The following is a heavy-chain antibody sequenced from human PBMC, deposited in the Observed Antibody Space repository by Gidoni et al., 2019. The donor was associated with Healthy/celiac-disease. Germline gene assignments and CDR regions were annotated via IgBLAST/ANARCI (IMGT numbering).Heavy chain of an antibody. J-gene: IGHJ3*02. D-gene: IGHD3-16*01. V-gene: IGHV3-33*01. CDR1: GFTLSSYG. Sequence: QVQLVESGGGVVQPGRSLRLSCSPSGFTLSSYGMHWVGQAPGKGLELVAVIWYDGCTKYYADSVKGRFPISRANSKNTLYLQMNSLRADDTAVYYCARGAPEAFDIWGQGTMVTVSS. CDR3: ARGAPEAFDI. CDR2: IWYDGCTK.